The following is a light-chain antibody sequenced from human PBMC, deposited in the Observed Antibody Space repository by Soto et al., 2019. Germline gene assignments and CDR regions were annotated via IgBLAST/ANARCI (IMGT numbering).Light chain of an antibody. J-gene: IGKJ5*01. Sequence: FLLTKSPSALSFSXGEIATLSCRASQSVSNSHLAWYQQKPGQAPRLLIYGASNRATGIPDRFSGSGSGTDFTLTISRLEPEDFAVYYCQQYGTSITLGQGTRLEIK. CDR2: GAS. V-gene: IGKV3-20*01. CDR3: QQYGTSIT. CDR1: QSVSNSH.